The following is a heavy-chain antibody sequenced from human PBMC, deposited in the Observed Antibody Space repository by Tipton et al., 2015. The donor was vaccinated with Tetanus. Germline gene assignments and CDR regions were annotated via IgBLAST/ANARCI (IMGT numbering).Heavy chain of an antibody. D-gene: IGHD3/OR15-3a*01. CDR2: IYYTGST. CDR1: GGSFSNYY. Sequence: TLSLTCAVYGGSFSNYYLTWIRQPPGQGLEWIGSIYYTGSTYYNPSLKSRVTISEDTSKNQFSLKLSSVIAADTAMYYCARWTASGKGAFDIWGQGTMVTVSS. V-gene: IGHV4-34*01. J-gene: IGHJ3*02. CDR3: ARWTASGKGAFDI.